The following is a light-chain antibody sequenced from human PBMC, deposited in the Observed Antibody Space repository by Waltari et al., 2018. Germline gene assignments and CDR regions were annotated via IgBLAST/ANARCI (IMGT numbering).Light chain of an antibody. J-gene: IGKJ1*01. CDR3: QHYVRLPVT. CDR1: QSVSRS. Sequence: EMVLTQSPWTPALSAGQRATPSCRASQSVSRSLAWYQQNPGQAPRLLIYGASNRATGVPDRFSGSGSGTDFSLIISRLEPEDFAVYYCQHYVRLPVTFGQGTKVEIK. CDR2: GAS. V-gene: IGKV3-20*01.